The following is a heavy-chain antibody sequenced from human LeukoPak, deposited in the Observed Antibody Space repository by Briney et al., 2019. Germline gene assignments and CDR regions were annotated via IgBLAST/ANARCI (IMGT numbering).Heavy chain of an antibody. CDR1: GFTFSSYW. J-gene: IGHJ5*02. CDR3: ARQGLDYCGSGIYYNWFDP. Sequence: PGGSLRLSCAASGFTFSSYWMSWVRQAPGKGLEWVANIKQDGSEKYYVDSVKGRFTISRDNAKNSLYLQMNSLRAEDTAVYYCARQGLDYCGSGIYYNWFDPWGQGTLVTVSS. D-gene: IGHD3-10*01. CDR2: IKQDGSEK. V-gene: IGHV3-7*01.